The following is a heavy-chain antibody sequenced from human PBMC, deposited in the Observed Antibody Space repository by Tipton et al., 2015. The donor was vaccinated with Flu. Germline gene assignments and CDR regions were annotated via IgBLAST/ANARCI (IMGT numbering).Heavy chain of an antibody. J-gene: IGHJ4*02. D-gene: IGHD3-10*01. CDR1: GDFLTTYY. CDR3: ARGPFGDLQSHRFDN. Sequence: TLSLTRNVSGDFLTTYYWSWIRQSPGKEMEWMAYISYSGTTHYNPSLKSRVTISIDTSEKQFSLRLTSVTAADTAMYFCARGPFGDLQSHRFDNWGQGILVTVSS. V-gene: IGHV4-59*13. CDR2: ISYSGTT.